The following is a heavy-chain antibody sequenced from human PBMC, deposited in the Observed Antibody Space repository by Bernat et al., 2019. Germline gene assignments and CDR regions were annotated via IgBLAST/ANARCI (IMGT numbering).Heavy chain of an antibody. V-gene: IGHV3-74*01. D-gene: IGHD3-22*01. CDR3: VRGSGYYYFDY. Sequence: EVHLVESGGGLVQPGGSLRLSCTASGFTFSTYLMHWVRQAPGKGLEWVLGLSTDGSNTRYSDSVKGRFTISRDNAKNTLYLQMNGLRVDDTAVYYCVRGSGYYYFDYWGQGILVTVSS. CDR1: GFTFSTYL. CDR2: LSTDGSNT. J-gene: IGHJ4*02.